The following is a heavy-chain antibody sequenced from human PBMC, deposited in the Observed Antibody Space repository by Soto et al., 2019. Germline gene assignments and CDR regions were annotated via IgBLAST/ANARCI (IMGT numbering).Heavy chain of an antibody. CDR2: ISSSSSTI. Sequence: PGGSLRLSCAASGFTFSSYSMNWVRQAPGKGLEWVSYISSSSSTIYYADSVKGRFTISRDNAKNSLYLKMNSLRAEDTAVYYCARDRRGYSGYDFDYYYYGMDVWGQGTTVTVS. D-gene: IGHD5-12*01. CDR3: ARDRRGYSGYDFDYYYYGMDV. J-gene: IGHJ6*02. CDR1: GFTFSSYS. V-gene: IGHV3-48*01.